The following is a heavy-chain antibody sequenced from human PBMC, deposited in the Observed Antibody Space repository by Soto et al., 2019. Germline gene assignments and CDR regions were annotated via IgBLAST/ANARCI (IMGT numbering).Heavy chain of an antibody. CDR3: ARERPDGARLDP. CDR1: GGSIASSLYY. Sequence: PSETLSLTCTVSGGSIASSLYYWGWVRQSPGKGLEWIESIYYSGSTHYNPSLKSRVTISVDTSKNQFSLKLSSVTAADTAVYYCARERPDGARLDPWGQGTLVTVSS. D-gene: IGHD6-6*01. J-gene: IGHJ5*02. CDR2: IYYSGST. V-gene: IGHV4-39*02.